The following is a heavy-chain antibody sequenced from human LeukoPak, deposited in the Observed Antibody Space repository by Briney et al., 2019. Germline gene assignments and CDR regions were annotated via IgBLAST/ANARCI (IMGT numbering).Heavy chain of an antibody. V-gene: IGHV3-23*01. CDR3: AKRMSGYYYGGLDY. Sequence: GGSLRLSCAASGFTFRRYAMSWVRQAPGKGLEWVSAISGSGGSTYYADSVKGRFTISRDNSKNTLYLQMNSLRAEDTAVYYCAKRMSGYYYGGLDYWGQGTLVTVSS. J-gene: IGHJ4*02. D-gene: IGHD3-22*01. CDR1: GFTFRRYA. CDR2: ISGSGGST.